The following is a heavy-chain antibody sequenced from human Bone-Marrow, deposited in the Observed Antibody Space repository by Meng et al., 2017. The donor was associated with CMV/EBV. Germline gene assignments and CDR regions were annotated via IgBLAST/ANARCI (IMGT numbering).Heavy chain of an antibody. J-gene: IGHJ6*02. D-gene: IGHD1-1*01. CDR2: IIPIFGTP. CDR3: ATPTSPPGLPFFVGMDV. V-gene: IGHV1-69*05. Sequence: SVKVSCKASGYTFTSYGISWVRQAPGQGLEWMGRIIPIFGTPSYAQRFQGRVTITTDESTSTAYMEVSSLTSEDTAVYYCATPTSPPGLPFFVGMDVWGQGTTVTVSS. CDR1: GYTFTSYG.